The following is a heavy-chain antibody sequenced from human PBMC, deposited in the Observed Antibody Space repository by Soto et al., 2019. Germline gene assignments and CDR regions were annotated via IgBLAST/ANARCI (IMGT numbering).Heavy chain of an antibody. D-gene: IGHD1-1*01. Sequence: PSETLSLTCTVSGGSISSYYWSWIRQPPGKGLEWIGYIYYSGSTNYNPSLQSRVTISVDTSKNQFSLKLSSVTAADTAVYFCAGRSSLASVQIFVGKISNYNWFDPWGQRTLVTVSS. CDR3: AGRSSLASVQIFVGKISNYNWFDP. CDR1: GGSISSYY. CDR2: IYYSGST. J-gene: IGHJ5*02. V-gene: IGHV4-59*01.